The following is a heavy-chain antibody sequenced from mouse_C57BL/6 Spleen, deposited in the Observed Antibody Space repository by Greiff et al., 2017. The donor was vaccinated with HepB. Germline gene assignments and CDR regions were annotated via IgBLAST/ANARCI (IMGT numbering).Heavy chain of an antibody. Sequence: EVKLVESGGGLVQPKGSLKLSCAASGFSFNTYAMNWVRQAPGKGLEWVARIRSKSNNYATYYADSVKDRFTISRDDSESMLYLQMNNLKTEDTAMYYCVRQPDLLWDYYAMDYWGQGTSVTVSS. CDR1: GFSFNTYA. J-gene: IGHJ4*01. CDR2: IRSKSNNYAT. D-gene: IGHD2-1*01. V-gene: IGHV10-1*01. CDR3: VRQPDLLWDYYAMDY.